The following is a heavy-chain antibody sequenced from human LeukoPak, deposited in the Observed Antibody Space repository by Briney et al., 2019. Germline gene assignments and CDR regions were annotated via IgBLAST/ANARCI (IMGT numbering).Heavy chain of an antibody. J-gene: IGHJ3*02. V-gene: IGHV3-7*03. Sequence: SGGSLRLSCAASGLTFSSYWMSWVRQAPGKGLEWVANIKQDGSEKYYVDSVKGRFTISRDNAKNSLYLQMNSLRAEDTAVYYCAREGDPVDIWGQGTMVTVSS. CDR1: GLTFSSYW. CDR2: IKQDGSEK. CDR3: AREGDPVDI.